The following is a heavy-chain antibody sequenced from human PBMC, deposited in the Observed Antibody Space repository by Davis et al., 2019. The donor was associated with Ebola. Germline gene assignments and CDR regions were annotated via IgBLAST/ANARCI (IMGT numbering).Heavy chain of an antibody. CDR3: ARRFVVVVAYDY. CDR1: GGSISSYY. J-gene: IGHJ4*02. Sequence: PSETLSLTCTVSGGSISSYYWSWIRQHPGKGLEWIGYIYYSGSTYYNPSLKRRVTISVDTSKNQFSLKLSSVTAADTAVYYCARRFVVVVAYDYWGQGTLVTVSS. D-gene: IGHD2-15*01. V-gene: IGHV4-59*12. CDR2: IYYSGST.